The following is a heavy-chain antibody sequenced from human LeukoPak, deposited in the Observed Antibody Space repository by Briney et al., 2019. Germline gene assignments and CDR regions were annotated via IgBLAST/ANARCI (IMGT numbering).Heavy chain of an antibody. V-gene: IGHV4-4*02. CDR1: GDSISSGNW. CDR2: IYHSGQT. D-gene: IGHD3-9*01. CDR3: ARCLPILTGQGAFDY. J-gene: IGHJ4*02. Sequence: SGTLSLTCTVSGDSISSGNWWSWVRQPPGKGLEWIGEIYHSGQTNYNSSLKSRVTISVDKSKKKFSLSLTSVTAADTAVYYCARCLPILTGQGAFDYWGQGTLVTVSS.